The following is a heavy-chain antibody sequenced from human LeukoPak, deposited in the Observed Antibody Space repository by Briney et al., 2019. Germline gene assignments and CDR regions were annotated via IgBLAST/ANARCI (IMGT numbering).Heavy chain of an antibody. D-gene: IGHD2-15*01. Sequence: PGGSLRLSCAASGFTFSRYGMHWVRQAPGKGLEYVSVITSNGGGTYYANSVKGRFTISRDNSKNTLFLQMASLRAEDVAVYYCARSFNGGSGYWGQGTLVTVSS. CDR1: GFTFSRYG. CDR2: ITSNGGGT. CDR3: ARSFNGGSGY. V-gene: IGHV3-64*01. J-gene: IGHJ4*02.